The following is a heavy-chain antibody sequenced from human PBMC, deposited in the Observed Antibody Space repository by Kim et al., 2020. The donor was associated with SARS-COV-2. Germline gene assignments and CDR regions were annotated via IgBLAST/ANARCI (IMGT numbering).Heavy chain of an antibody. J-gene: IGHJ5*02. D-gene: IGHD3-22*01. V-gene: IGHV3-23*01. CDR1: GFTFSSYA. CDR2: ISGSGGST. Sequence: GGSLRLSFAASGFTFSSYAMSWVRQAPGKGLEWVSAISGSGGSTYYADSVKGRFTISRDNSKNTLYLQMNSLRAEDTAVYYCAKDSSGTGGSYNWFDPWGQGTLVTVSS. CDR3: AKDSSGTGGSYNWFDP.